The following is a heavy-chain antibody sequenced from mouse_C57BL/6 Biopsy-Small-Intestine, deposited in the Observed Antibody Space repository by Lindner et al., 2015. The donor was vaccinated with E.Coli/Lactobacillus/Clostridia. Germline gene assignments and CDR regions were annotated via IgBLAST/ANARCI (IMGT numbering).Heavy chain of an antibody. V-gene: IGHV1-62-2*01. Sequence: VQLQESGAELVKPGASVKLSCNASGYNFTDITIHWIKQRSGQGLEWIGWFYPGSGSLKYNEKFKDKATLTADKSSRAVYLELTRLTSEDSALYFCARHEEFWAWFAYWGQGTLVTVSA. CDR3: ARHEEFWAWFAY. CDR1: GYNFTDIT. J-gene: IGHJ3*01. D-gene: IGHD4-1*01. CDR2: FYPGSGSL.